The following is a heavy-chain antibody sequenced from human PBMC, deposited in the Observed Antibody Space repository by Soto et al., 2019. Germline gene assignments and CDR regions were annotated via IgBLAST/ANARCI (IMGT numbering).Heavy chain of an antibody. J-gene: IGHJ6*02. CDR3: AKHYGSGSGDGMDV. V-gene: IGHV3-30*18. CDR1: GFTFSSYG. D-gene: IGHD3-10*01. Sequence: GGSLRLSCAASGFTFSSYGMHWVRQAPGKGLEWVAVISYDGSNKYYADSVKGRFTISRDNSKNTLYLQMNSLRAEDTAVYYCAKHYGSGSGDGMDVWGQGTTVTVSS. CDR2: ISYDGSNK.